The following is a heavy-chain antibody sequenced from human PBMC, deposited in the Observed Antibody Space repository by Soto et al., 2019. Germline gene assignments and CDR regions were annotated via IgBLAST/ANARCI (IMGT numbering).Heavy chain of an antibody. CDR1: GYTFTSYG. Sequence: QVQLVQSGAEVKKPGASVKVSCKASGYTFTSYGISWVRQAPGQGLEWMGWISAYNGNTNYAQKLQGRVTMTTDTSTSTAYMELRSRRSDDTAVYYCARDEIVVVVAATGGPYSYYGMDVWGQGTTVTVSS. V-gene: IGHV1-18*01. J-gene: IGHJ6*02. CDR3: ARDEIVVVVAATGGPYSYYGMDV. D-gene: IGHD2-15*01. CDR2: ISAYNGNT.